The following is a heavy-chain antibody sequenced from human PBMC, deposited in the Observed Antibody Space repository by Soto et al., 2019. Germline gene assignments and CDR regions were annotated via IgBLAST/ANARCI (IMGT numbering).Heavy chain of an antibody. V-gene: IGHV1-18*01. D-gene: IGHD6-19*01. CDR1: GYTFTSYG. Sequence: ASVKVSCKASGYTFTSYGISWVRQAPGQGLEWMGWISAYNGNTNYAQKLQGRVTMTTDTSTSTAYMELRSLRSDDTAVYYCARVYSSGWTAYSGLPYYWGQGTLVTVSS. J-gene: IGHJ4*02. CDR2: ISAYNGNT. CDR3: ARVYSSGWTAYSGLPYY.